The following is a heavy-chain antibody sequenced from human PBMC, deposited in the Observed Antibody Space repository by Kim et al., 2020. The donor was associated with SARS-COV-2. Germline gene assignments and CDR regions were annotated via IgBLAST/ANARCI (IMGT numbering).Heavy chain of an antibody. D-gene: IGHD6-13*01. CDR3: AKEPATGTSAFDV. Sequence: DNAETVKGRFTISRDNSKSTLYLQMNSLTAEDTAVYYCAKEPATGTSAFDVWGQGTTVTVSS. V-gene: IGHV3-33*06. J-gene: IGHJ3*01.